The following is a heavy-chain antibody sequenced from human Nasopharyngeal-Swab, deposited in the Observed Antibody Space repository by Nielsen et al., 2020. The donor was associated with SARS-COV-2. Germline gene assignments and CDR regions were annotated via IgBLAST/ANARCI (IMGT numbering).Heavy chain of an antibody. V-gene: IGHV3-30*18. CDR2: ISYDGSNK. CDR3: AKTKGCSGGSCYGLDY. J-gene: IGHJ4*02. D-gene: IGHD2-15*01. Sequence: GGSLRLSCAASGFTFSSYGMHWVRQAPGKGLEWVAVISYDGSNKYYADSVKGRFTISRDNSKNTLYLQMNSLRAEDTAVYYCAKTKGCSGGSCYGLDYWGQGTLVTVSS. CDR1: GFTFSSYG.